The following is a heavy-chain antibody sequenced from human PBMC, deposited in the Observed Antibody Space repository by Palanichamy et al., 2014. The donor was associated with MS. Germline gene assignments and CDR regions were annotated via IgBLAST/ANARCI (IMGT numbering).Heavy chain of an antibody. CDR2: ISYSGND. D-gene: IGHD1-20*01. Sequence: QVQLQESGPGLVRPSQTLSLTCTASGGSVTSGGYFWSWVRQTPGKGLEWIGYISYSGNDYYNPSLRGRVSISADTSKNQFSLKLSSVTAADTAVYFCATQFNFLFDYWGQGILVAVSS. V-gene: IGHV4-30-4*01. J-gene: IGHJ4*02. CDR1: GGSVTSGGYF. CDR3: ATQFNFLFDY.